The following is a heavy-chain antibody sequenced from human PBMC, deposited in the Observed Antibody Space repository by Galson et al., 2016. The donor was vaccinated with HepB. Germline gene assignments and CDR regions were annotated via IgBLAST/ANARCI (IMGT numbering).Heavy chain of an antibody. Sequence: SLRLSCAASEFTFGTYTMNWVRQAPGKGLEWVAHISGSSNTIYYADSVKGRFTISRDNARKSLYLQMNSLRVEDTAVYYCARRDGDMQPSDYWGQGTLVTVSS. V-gene: IGHV3-48*01. CDR3: ARRDGDMQPSDY. CDR2: ISGSSNTI. CDR1: EFTFGTYT. J-gene: IGHJ4*02. D-gene: IGHD5-24*01.